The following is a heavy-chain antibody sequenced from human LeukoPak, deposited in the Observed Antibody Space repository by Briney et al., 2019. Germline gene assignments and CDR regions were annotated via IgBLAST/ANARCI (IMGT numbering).Heavy chain of an antibody. D-gene: IGHD3-22*01. CDR1: GYTFTSYA. Sequence: GASVKVSCKASGYTFTSYAMNWVRQAPGQGLEWMGWINTNTGNPTYAQGFTGRFVFSLDTSVSTAYLQISSLKAEDTAVYYCARETNYYDSSGYYTGGAFDIWGQGTMVTVSS. J-gene: IGHJ3*02. CDR2: INTNTGNP. V-gene: IGHV7-4-1*02. CDR3: ARETNYYDSSGYYTGGAFDI.